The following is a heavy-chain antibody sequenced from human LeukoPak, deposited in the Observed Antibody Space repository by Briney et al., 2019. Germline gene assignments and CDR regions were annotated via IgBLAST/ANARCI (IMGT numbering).Heavy chain of an antibody. CDR2: INPNSGGT. D-gene: IGHD1-26*01. V-gene: IGHV1-2*02. Sequence: ASVKVSCKASGYTFTGYYMHWVRQAPGQGLEWMGWINPNSGGTNYAQKFQGRVTMTRDTSISTAYMELSRLRSDDTAVYYCARVSPLVGASSIDYWGQGTLVNVAS. J-gene: IGHJ4*02. CDR3: ARVSPLVGASSIDY. CDR1: GYTFTGYY.